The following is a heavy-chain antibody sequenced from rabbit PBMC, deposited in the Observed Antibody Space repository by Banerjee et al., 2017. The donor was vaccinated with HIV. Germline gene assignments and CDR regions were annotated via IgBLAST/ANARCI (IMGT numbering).Heavy chain of an antibody. CDR3: ARNTANSLDYFDL. D-gene: IGHD1-1*01. CDR1: GFSFSSSYC. V-gene: IGHV1S40*01. J-gene: IGHJ4*01. Sequence: QSLEESGGDLVKPGASLTLTCTASGFSFSSSYCMCWVRQAPGKGLEWIGCIYTGSIITYYASWAKGRFTISKTSSTTVTLQMTSLTAADTATYFCARNTANSLDYFDLWGQGTLVTVS. CDR2: IYTGSIIT.